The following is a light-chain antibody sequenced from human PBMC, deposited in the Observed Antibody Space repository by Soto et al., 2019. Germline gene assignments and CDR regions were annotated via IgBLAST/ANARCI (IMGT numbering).Light chain of an antibody. CDR2: DVS. V-gene: IGLV2-14*01. Sequence: QSALTQPASVSGSPGQSINFSCTGTSSDVGGYNYVSWYQQHPGKAPKLMIYDVSNRPSGVSNRFSGSKSGNTASLTISGLQAEDEADYYCSSYTSNNSQVVFGGGTKVTVL. CDR1: SSDVGGYNY. J-gene: IGLJ2*01. CDR3: SSYTSNNSQVV.